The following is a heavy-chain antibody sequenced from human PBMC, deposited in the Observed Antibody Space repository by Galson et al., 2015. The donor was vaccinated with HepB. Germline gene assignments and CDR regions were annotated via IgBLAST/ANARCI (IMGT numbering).Heavy chain of an antibody. CDR2: ISSTSWSI. CDR1: GFALSTYS. J-gene: IGHJ4*02. Sequence: SLRLSCAASGFALSTYSMNWVRQAPGKGLEWVSSISSTSWSIYYADSVKGRFTISRDNAKNSLYLQMNSLRVEDTAVYYCARVRQLGQGFHHWGQGTLVTVAS. D-gene: IGHD3-10*01. CDR3: ARVRQLGQGFHH. V-gene: IGHV3-21*01.